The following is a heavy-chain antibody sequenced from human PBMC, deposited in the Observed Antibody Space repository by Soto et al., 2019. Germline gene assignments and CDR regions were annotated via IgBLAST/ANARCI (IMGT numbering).Heavy chain of an antibody. CDR1: GGSISSGDYY. CDR2: IYYSGST. Sequence: KTSETLSLTCTVSGGSISSGDYYWSWIRQPPGKGLEWIGYIYYSGSTYYNPSLKSRVTISVDTSKNQFSLKLSSVTAADTAVYYCARATALSGMDVWGQGTTVTVSS. J-gene: IGHJ6*02. CDR3: ARATALSGMDV. V-gene: IGHV4-30-4*01.